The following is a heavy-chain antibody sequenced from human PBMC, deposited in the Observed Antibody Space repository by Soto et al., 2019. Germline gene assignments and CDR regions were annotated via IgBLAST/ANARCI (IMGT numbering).Heavy chain of an antibody. CDR1: GYAFSKYG. V-gene: IGHV1-18*04. CDR2: IRPDNGDT. CDR3: ATSYDSGFDP. J-gene: IGHJ5*02. Sequence: QLQLVQSGAEVERPGASVRVSCKAYGYAFSKYGISWIRQAPGQGLEWMGWIRPDNGDTNYAQKFQGRVTMTTDTSSNTAYMELRSLRSDDTAVYYCATSYDSGFDPWGQGTPVSVSS. D-gene: IGHD5-12*01.